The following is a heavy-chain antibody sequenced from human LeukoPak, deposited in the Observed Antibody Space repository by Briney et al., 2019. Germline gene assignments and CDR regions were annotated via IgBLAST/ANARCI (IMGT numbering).Heavy chain of an antibody. CDR1: GGSFSGYY. J-gene: IGHJ5*02. Sequence: PSETLSLTCAVYGGSFSGYYWSWIRQPPGKGLEWIGEINHSGSTNYNPSLKSRVTISVDTSKNQFSLKLSSVTAADTAVYYCAREGGIDYGDYVAPNWFDPWGQGTLVTVSS. CDR3: AREGGIDYGDYVAPNWFDP. D-gene: IGHD4-17*01. CDR2: INHSGST. V-gene: IGHV4-34*01.